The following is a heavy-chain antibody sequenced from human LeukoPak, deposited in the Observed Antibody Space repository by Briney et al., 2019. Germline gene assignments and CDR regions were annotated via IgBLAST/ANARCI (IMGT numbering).Heavy chain of an antibody. D-gene: IGHD6-19*01. CDR1: GYTFTSYG. V-gene: IGHV1-18*01. J-gene: IGHJ4*02. CDR2: ISAYNGNT. CDR3: ARDPGVYSSGWYSDY. Sequence: ASVKVSCKASGYTFTSYGISWVRQAPGQGLEWMGWISAYNGNTNYAQKLQGRVTMTTDTSTSTAYMELRSLRSDDTAVYYCARDPGVYSSGWYSDYWGQGTLVTVSS.